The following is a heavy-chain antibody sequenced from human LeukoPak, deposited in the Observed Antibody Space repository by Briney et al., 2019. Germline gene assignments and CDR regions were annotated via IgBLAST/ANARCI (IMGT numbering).Heavy chain of an antibody. J-gene: IGHJ3*02. CDR2: IIPILGIA. CDR3: ASQYYYDSKDAFDI. CDR1: GGTFSSYA. D-gene: IGHD3-22*01. Sequence: GASVKVSCKASGGTFSSYAISWVRQAPGQGLEWMGRIIPILGIANYAQKLQGRVTMTTDTSTSTAYMELRSLRSDDTAVYYCASQYYYDSKDAFDIWGQGTMVTVSS. V-gene: IGHV1-69*04.